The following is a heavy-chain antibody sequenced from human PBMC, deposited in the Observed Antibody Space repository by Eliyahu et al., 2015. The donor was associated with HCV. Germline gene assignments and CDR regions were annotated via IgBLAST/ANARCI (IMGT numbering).Heavy chain of an antibody. CDR1: GGSISSRNYY. Sequence: QVQLQESGPGLVKPAXTLSXTCTVSGGSISSRNYYWSWIRQHPGKGLEWIGYIYYSGSTYYNPSLKSRITISAHTSKNQFSLKLSSVTAADTAVYYCATNIVTAHLWYFDLWGRGTLVTVSS. J-gene: IGHJ2*01. V-gene: IGHV4-31*03. CDR2: IYYSGST. CDR3: ATNIVTAHLWYFDL. D-gene: IGHD2-21*02.